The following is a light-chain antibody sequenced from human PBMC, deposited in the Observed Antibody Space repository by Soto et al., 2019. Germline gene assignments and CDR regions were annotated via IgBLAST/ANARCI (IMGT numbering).Light chain of an antibody. V-gene: IGKV3-20*01. J-gene: IGKJ1*01. CDR1: QSVRSN. CDR2: DAS. Sequence: EVVMTQSPATLSVSPGERVTLSCRASQSVRSNLAWYQQKPGQAPRLLIYDASNRATGIPARFSGSGSGTDFTLTISRMEPEDFAVYCCQQYGSSPRTFGQGTKVDI. CDR3: QQYGSSPRT.